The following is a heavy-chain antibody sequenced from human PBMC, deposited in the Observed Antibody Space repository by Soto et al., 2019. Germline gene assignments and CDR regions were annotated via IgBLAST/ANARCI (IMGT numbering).Heavy chain of an antibody. J-gene: IGHJ6*02. D-gene: IGHD6-13*01. V-gene: IGHV1-2*02. CDR2: INPNSGGT. CDR3: ARERSIAAPGRHYYYYYGMDV. CDR1: GYTLTGYY. Sequence: ASVKVSFKASGYTLTGYYMQWVRQAPGQGLEWMGCINPNSGGTNYAQKFQGRVTRTRDTSISTAYMELGRLRSDDTAMYYCARERSIAAPGRHYYYYYGMDVCGQGTTVTVSS.